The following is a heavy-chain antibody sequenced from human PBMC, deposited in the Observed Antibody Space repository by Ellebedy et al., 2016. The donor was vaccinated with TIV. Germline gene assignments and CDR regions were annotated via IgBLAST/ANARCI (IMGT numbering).Heavy chain of an antibody. CDR3: ARYHSSGDDF. CDR2: IDPSGGGT. CDR1: GYRFSNYY. J-gene: IGHJ4*02. V-gene: IGHV1-46*01. D-gene: IGHD6-19*01. Sequence: ASVKVSCXASGYRFSNYYIHWMRQAPGQGLEWMGVIDPSGGGTTYAQTFQGRIILTRDTSTSTAYMDLRALRSEDTAVYYCARYHSSGDDFWGQGTLVTVSS.